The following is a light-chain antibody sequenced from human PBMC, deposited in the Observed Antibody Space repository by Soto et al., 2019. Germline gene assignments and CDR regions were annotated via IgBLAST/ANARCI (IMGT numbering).Light chain of an antibody. CDR3: QHYGNSPPFT. J-gene: IGKJ2*01. V-gene: IGKV3-20*01. CDR2: GAS. CDR1: QSVSSSY. Sequence: EIVLTQSPGTLSLSPGERATLSCRASQSVSSSYLAWHQQKPGQAPRLLIYGASSRATGIRGRFSGSGSGIDFTLTISRLEPEDFAVYFCQHYGNSPPFTFGQGTKVEIK.